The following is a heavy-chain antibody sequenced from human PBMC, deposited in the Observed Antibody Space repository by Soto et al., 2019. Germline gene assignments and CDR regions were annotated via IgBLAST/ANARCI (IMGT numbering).Heavy chain of an antibody. CDR2: VKSKIDGGTT. Sequence: PGGSLRLSCSASGFTFTSAWMNWVRQAPGKGLEWVGRVKSKIDGGTTDYAAPVKGRFTISRDDSEDTLFLQMSNLKIDDTAVYYCTTDMLLGGYDFWRASSLQDYFDYWGQGTLVTVSS. CDR1: GFTFTSAW. D-gene: IGHD3-3*01. CDR3: TTDMLLGGYDFWRASSLQDYFDY. J-gene: IGHJ4*02. V-gene: IGHV3-15*07.